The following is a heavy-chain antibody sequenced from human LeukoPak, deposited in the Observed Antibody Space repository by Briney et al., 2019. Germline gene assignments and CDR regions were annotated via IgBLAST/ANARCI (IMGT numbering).Heavy chain of an antibody. CDR2: IYHSGST. Sequence: SETLSLTCAVSGGSISSGGYSWSWIRQPPGKGLEWIGYIYHSGSTYYNPSLKSRVTISVDRSKNQFSLKLSSVTAADTAVYYGARGIAVPGHFDYWGREPWSPSPQ. CDR3: ARGIAVPGHFDY. V-gene: IGHV4-30-2*01. CDR1: GGSISSGGYS. D-gene: IGHD6-19*01. J-gene: IGHJ4*02.